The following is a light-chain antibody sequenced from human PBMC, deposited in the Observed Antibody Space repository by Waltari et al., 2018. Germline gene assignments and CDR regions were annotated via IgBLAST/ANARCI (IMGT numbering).Light chain of an antibody. Sequence: QSVLTQPPSASGTHGQRVTISCSGRSSNLGSNLVNRYQQLPGAAPKLLMYDNNRRPSGVPDRFSGSKSGTSASLAISGLQSEDEAVYYCSTWDDSLNGVLFGGGTKLTVL. CDR1: SSNLGSNL. CDR2: DNN. V-gene: IGLV1-44*01. CDR3: STWDDSLNGVL. J-gene: IGLJ2*01.